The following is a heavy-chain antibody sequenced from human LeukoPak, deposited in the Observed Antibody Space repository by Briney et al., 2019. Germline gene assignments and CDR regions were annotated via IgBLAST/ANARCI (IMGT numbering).Heavy chain of an antibody. D-gene: IGHD3-3*01. J-gene: IGHJ4*02. Sequence: PSETLSLTCTVSGVSISSYYWSWIRQPPGKGLEWIGYIYYSGSTNYNPSLKSRVTISVDTSKNQFSLKLSSVTAADTAVYYCAGITIFGVVIMKPFDYWGQGTLVTVSS. V-gene: IGHV4-59*08. CDR2: IYYSGST. CDR3: AGITIFGVVIMKPFDY. CDR1: GVSISSYY.